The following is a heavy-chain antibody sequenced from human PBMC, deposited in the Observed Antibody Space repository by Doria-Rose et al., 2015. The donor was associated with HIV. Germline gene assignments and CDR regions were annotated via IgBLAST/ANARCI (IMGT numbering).Heavy chain of an antibody. Sequence: QLQASGPGLVTPSETLSATCSVSGGSISHYYWSWIRQPPGKRLEYIGDIFYTGSTNYSPSLKSRVSISIDTSKNKYSLRLSSVTAADTSVYYCARVLSGTYDYWGQGTRVPVSS. CDR3: ARVLSGTYDY. V-gene: IGHV4-59*01. D-gene: IGHD1-26*01. CDR1: GGSISHYY. J-gene: IGHJ4*02. CDR2: IFYTGST.